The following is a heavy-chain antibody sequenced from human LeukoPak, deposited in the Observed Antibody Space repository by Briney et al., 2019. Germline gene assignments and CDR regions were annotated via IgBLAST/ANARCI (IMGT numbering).Heavy chain of an antibody. CDR2: INPSGGST. CDR1: GYTFTSYY. V-gene: IGHV1-46*01. J-gene: IGHJ6*02. CDR3: ASTPRYNGYGMDV. D-gene: IGHD5-12*01. Sequence: ASVKVSCKASGYTFTSYYMHWMRQAPGQGLEWMGIINPSGGSTSYAQKFQGRVTMTRDTSTSTVYMELSSLRSEDTAVYYCASTPRYNGYGMDVWGQGTTVTVSS.